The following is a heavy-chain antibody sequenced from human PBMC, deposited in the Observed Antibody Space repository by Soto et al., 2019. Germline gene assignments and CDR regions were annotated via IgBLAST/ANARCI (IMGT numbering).Heavy chain of an antibody. CDR3: ACDYREY. CDR1: GFTFSDHH. D-gene: IGHD4-17*01. V-gene: IGHV3-72*01. Sequence: EVQLVESGGGLVQAGGSLRLSCAVSGFTFSDHHMDWVRQAPGKGLGWVGRSRNKADSYTPEYAASVKGRFTISRDDSKNSLYLQVDSLKTDDTAVYYCACDYREYWGQGTLVTVSS. CDR2: SRNKADSYTP. J-gene: IGHJ4*02.